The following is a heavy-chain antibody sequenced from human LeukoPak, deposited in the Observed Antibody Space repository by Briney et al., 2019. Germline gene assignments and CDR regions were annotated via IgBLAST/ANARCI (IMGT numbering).Heavy chain of an antibody. Sequence: GGSLILSCAASGFTFSNYAMNWVRQAPGKGLEWVSVISGSGYSTSYADSVKGRFTISRDNSKNTLYLQTNSLRAEDTAVYYCAKDYGDYAYYFHYWGQGTLVTVSS. CDR2: ISGSGYST. CDR3: AKDYGDYAYYFHY. V-gene: IGHV3-23*01. CDR1: GFTFSNYA. D-gene: IGHD4-17*01. J-gene: IGHJ4*02.